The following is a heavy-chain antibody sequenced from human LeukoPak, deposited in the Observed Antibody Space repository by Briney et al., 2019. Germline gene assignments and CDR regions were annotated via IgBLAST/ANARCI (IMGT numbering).Heavy chain of an antibody. CDR1: GFTFSSYN. Sequence: GGSLRLSCAASGFTFSSYNMNWVRQAPGKGLEWISYISPNSDSIYYAGSVKGRFTISRDNAKNSLYLQVNSLRDEDTAVYHCARDYNYASDYWGQGTLVTVSS. CDR3: ARDYNYASDY. CDR2: ISPNSDSI. V-gene: IGHV3-48*02. D-gene: IGHD3-10*01. J-gene: IGHJ4*02.